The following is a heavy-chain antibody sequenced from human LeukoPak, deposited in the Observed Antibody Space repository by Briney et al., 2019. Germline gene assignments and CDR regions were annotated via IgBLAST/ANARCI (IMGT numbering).Heavy chain of an antibody. CDR2: INHSGST. D-gene: IGHD3-22*01. Sequence: KPSETLSLTCAVYGVSFSGYYWSWIRQPPGKGLEWIGEINHSGSTNYNPSLKSRVTISVDTSKNQFSLKLSSVTAADTAVYYCARLKYYDSSGSSDFDYWGQGTLVTVSS. CDR1: GVSFSGYY. J-gene: IGHJ4*02. V-gene: IGHV4-34*01. CDR3: ARLKYYDSSGSSDFDY.